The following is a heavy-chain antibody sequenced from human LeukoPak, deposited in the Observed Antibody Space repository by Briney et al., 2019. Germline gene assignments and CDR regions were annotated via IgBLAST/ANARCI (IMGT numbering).Heavy chain of an antibody. V-gene: IGHV3-30*02. J-gene: IGHJ4*02. Sequence: PGGSLRLSCVVSGFTFSSYGLHWVRQTPGKGLEWVAFIRDDGSSKYYADSVKGRFTISRDNSRNTLYLQMNILRAEDTAVYYCTRGGGWQQQPLYRFDYWGQGTLVTVSP. D-gene: IGHD6-13*01. CDR3: TRGGGWQQQPLYRFDY. CDR2: IRDDGSSK. CDR1: GFTFSSYG.